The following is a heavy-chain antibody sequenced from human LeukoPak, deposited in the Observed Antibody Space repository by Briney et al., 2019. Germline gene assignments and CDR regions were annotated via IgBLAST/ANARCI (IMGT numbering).Heavy chain of an antibody. D-gene: IGHD3-10*02. Sequence: ASVKVSCKVSRYILGELSMHWVRQAPGKGLEWMGGFDPEYGETIYAQRFQGRVSMTQDTSTDTAHMELSSLRSEDTAVYYCVTTCWGWQPRARPDCWGQGTLVTVSS. CDR3: VTTCWGWQPRARPDC. CDR1: RYILGELS. J-gene: IGHJ4*02. V-gene: IGHV1-24*01. CDR2: FDPEYGET.